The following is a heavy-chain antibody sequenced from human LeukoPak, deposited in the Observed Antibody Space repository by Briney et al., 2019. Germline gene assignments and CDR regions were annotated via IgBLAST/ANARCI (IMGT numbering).Heavy chain of an antibody. V-gene: IGHV3-30-3*01. CDR2: ISYDGNNK. J-gene: IGHJ4*02. D-gene: IGHD2-21*02. CDR1: GFTFSNYV. Sequence: GGSLRLSCAASGFTFSNYVMHWVRQAPGKGLEWVAVISYDGNNKDFADSVKGRFTISRDNSKNTLYLQMNSLRAEDTAVYYSARGNNVLMVTGCFDYWGQGTLVTVSS. CDR3: ARGNNVLMVTGCFDY.